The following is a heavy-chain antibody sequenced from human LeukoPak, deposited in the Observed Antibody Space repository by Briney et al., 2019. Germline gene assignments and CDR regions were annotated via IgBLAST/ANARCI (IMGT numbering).Heavy chain of an antibody. J-gene: IGHJ6*02. V-gene: IGHV1-46*01. CDR1: GYTFISYY. CDR3: AREDVVLVDAVRYYSYGMDV. Sequence: ASVKVSCKASGYTFISYYIHWVRQAPGQGLEWMGIINPSGGSTSYAQKFQDRVSMTRDTSTSTVYMELSSLKSEDTAVYYCAREDVVLVDAVRYYSYGMDVWGQGTTVTVSS. CDR2: INPSGGST. D-gene: IGHD2-8*01.